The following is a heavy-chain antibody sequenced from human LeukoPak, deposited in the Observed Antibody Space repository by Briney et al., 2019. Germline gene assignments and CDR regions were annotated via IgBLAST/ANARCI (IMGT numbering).Heavy chain of an antibody. Sequence: SGGSLRLSCVASGFTFSKYTLSWIRQPPGKGLEWVAGIYGGGSGTTFYAESVRGRFTISRDNSRTTVYLQMNNLRDEDTAVYYCATDVAYCGGDCPDDLDYWGQGTLVTVSS. V-gene: IGHV3-23*01. CDR2: IYGGGSGTT. J-gene: IGHJ4*02. D-gene: IGHD2-21*02. CDR1: GFTFSKYT. CDR3: ATDVAYCGGDCPDDLDY.